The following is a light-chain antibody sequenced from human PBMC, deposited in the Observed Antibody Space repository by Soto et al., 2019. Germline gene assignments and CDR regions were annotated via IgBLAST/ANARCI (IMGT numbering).Light chain of an antibody. V-gene: IGKV1-5*01. CDR2: DAS. J-gene: IGKJ2*01. CDR3: QQYNSYPYT. CDR1: QSISSW. Sequence: DIQMTQSPSTLSASVGDRVTITCRASQSISSWLAWYQQKPGKAPKLLIYDASSLESGVPSRFSGSRSGTKFTLTISSLQPDDFATYSCQQYNSYPYTFGQGTKLEIK.